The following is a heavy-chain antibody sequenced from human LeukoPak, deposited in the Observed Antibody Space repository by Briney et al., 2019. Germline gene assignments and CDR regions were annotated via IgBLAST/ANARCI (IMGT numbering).Heavy chain of an antibody. Sequence: SGTLSLTCAVSGGSISSSNWWSWVRPPPGKGLEWIGEIYHSGSTNYNPSLKSRVTISVDKSKNQFSLKLSSVTAADTAVYYCARETALGGFGELNPPGYWGQGTLVTVSS. D-gene: IGHD3-10*01. CDR3: ARETALGGFGELNPPGY. V-gene: IGHV4-4*02. J-gene: IGHJ4*02. CDR2: IYHSGST. CDR1: GGSISSSNW.